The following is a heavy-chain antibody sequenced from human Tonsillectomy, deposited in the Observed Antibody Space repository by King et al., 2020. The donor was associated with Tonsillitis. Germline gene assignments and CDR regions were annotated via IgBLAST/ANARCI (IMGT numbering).Heavy chain of an antibody. Sequence: VQLVESGGGLVQPGGSLRLSCAASGFTFSSYSMNWVRQAPGKGLEWVSYISSSSSTIYYADSVKGRFTISRDNAKNSLYLQMNSLRAEDTAVYYCAGALISDYVGYYYGMDVWGQGTTVTVSS. J-gene: IGHJ6*02. CDR3: AGALISDYVGYYYGMDV. CDR1: GFTFSSYS. V-gene: IGHV3-48*01. CDR2: ISSSSSTI. D-gene: IGHD4-23*01.